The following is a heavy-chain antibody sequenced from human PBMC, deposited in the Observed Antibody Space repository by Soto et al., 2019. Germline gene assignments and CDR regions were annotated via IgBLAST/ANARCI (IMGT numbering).Heavy chain of an antibody. V-gene: IGHV3-21*01. CDR3: ARSETDGYCSGGSCFDAFDI. D-gene: IGHD2-15*01. J-gene: IGHJ3*02. Sequence: GGPLRLSCAASGFTFSSYSMNWVRQAPGKGLEWVSSISSSSSYIYYADSVKGRFTISRDNAKNSLYLQMNSLRAEDTAVYYCARSETDGYCSGGSCFDAFDIWGQGTMVTVSS. CDR2: ISSSSSYI. CDR1: GFTFSSYS.